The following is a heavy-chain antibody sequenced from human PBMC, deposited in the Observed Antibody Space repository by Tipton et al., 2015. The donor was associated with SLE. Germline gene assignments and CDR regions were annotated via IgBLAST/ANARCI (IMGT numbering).Heavy chain of an antibody. CDR3: ARVMGPG. Sequence: SLRLSCAASGFTFSTYWMHWVRQVPGKGLVWVSRINTDGSTTSYADSVEGRFTVSRDNARNTLYLQMNSLRTEDTAVYYCARVMGPGWGQGTLVTVSS. CDR2: INTDGSTT. CDR1: GFTFSTYW. V-gene: IGHV3-74*01. J-gene: IGHJ4*02. D-gene: IGHD3-16*01.